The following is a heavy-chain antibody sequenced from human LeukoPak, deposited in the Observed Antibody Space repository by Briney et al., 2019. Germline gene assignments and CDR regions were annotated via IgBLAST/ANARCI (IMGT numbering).Heavy chain of an antibody. CDR2: LCSGGNT. D-gene: IGHD2/OR15-2a*01. V-gene: IGHV3-53*04. Sequence: PGGSLRLSCAASGFTVSSNYMTWVRQAPGKGLEWVSVLCSGGNTYYSDSVKGRFTISRLNSKNTLYLQMNNLRTEDTAIYYCARAQNIPPPAWFDPWGQGTLVTVPS. CDR1: GFTVSSNY. J-gene: IGHJ5*02. CDR3: ARAQNIPPPAWFDP.